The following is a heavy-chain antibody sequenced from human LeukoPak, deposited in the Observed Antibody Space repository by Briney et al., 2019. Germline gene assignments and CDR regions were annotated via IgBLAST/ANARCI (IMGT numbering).Heavy chain of an antibody. CDR3: AKDNGDQYAQLVEVDYYYYMDV. J-gene: IGHJ6*03. Sequence: GGSLRLSCAASGFTCSSYSMNWVRPAPGKGLEWVSAISGSGGSTYDADSVKGRFTISRDNSKNTLYLQMNSLRAEDTAVYYCAKDNGDQYAQLVEVDYYYYMDVWGKGTTVTVSS. V-gene: IGHV3-23*01. CDR1: GFTCSSYS. CDR2: ISGSGGST. D-gene: IGHD6-6*01.